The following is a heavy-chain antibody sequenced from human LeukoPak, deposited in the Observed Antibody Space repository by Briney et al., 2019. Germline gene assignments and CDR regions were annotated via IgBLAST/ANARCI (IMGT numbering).Heavy chain of an antibody. CDR3: ASGGPTRGTIDY. V-gene: IGHV3-30*02. CDR2: LRKDATYS. Sequence: TGGSLRLSCAASGFPFSSYGMYWVRQTPDKGLQWVAYLRKDATYSNYADSVRGRFTISRDNSKNTLDLQMSSLRVEDTAVYYGASGGPTRGTIDYWGQGTLVTVSS. CDR1: GFPFSSYG. J-gene: IGHJ4*02. D-gene: IGHD4-17*01.